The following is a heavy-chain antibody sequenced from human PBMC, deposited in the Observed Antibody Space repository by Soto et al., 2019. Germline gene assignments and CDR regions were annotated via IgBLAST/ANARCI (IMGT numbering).Heavy chain of an antibody. V-gene: IGHV1-3*01. Sequence: ASVKVSCKASGYTFTSYAMHWVRQAPGQRLEWIGWINAGNGNTDYSQKFQGRVTMTRNTSISTAYMELSSLRSEDTAMYYCAGGYCSGGSCYGDYYYYYGMDVWGQGTTVTVSS. J-gene: IGHJ6*02. D-gene: IGHD2-15*01. CDR2: INAGNGNT. CDR1: GYTFTSYA. CDR3: AGGYCSGGSCYGDYYYYYGMDV.